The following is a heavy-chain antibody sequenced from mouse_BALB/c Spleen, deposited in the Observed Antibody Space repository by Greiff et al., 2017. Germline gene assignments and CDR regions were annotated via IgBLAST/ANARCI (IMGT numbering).Heavy chain of an antibody. D-gene: IGHD1-1*01. CDR1: GFSLTSYD. V-gene: IGHV2-9-2*01. CDR3: VQGYGGY. CDR2: IWTGGGT. J-gene: IGHJ2*01. Sequence: QVQLQQSGPGLVAPSQSLSITCTVSGFSLTSYDISWIRQPPGKGLEWLGVIWTGGGTNYNSAFMSRLSISKDNSKSQVFLKMNSLQTDDTAIYYCVQGYGGYWGQGTTLTVSS.